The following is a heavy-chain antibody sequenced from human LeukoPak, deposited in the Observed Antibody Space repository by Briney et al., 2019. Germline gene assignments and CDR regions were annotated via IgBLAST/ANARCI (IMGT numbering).Heavy chain of an antibody. CDR1: GALFSTSEAP. D-gene: IGHD3-10*01. Sequence: SGPTPVNPTQTLTLNCTFSGALFSTSEAPVSWLHKHPGKALEWLALIYWNDGKRYSPYLKSRLTITKDTSKNQVDLTMTNMDPVDTATYYCAHYHHDSGSLDYWGQGTLVTVSS. CDR3: AHYHHDSGSLDY. CDR2: IYWNDGK. J-gene: IGHJ4*02. V-gene: IGHV2-5*01.